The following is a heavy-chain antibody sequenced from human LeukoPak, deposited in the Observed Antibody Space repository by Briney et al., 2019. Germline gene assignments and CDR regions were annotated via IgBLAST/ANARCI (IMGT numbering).Heavy chain of an antibody. J-gene: IGHJ4*02. V-gene: IGHV4-4*07. D-gene: IGHD6-13*01. CDR2: IYSSGST. CDR3: ARDARGSSSVDH. Sequence: SETLSLTCTVSGGSIRGYYWSWIRQPAGKGLEWIGRIYSSGSTNYNPSLKSRVTMSVDTSKNQFSLRLTSVTAADTAVYYCARDARGSSSVDHWGQGTLVTVSS. CDR1: GGSIRGYY.